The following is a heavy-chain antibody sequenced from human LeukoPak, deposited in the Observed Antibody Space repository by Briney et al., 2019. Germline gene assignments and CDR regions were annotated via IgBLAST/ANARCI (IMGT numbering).Heavy chain of an antibody. J-gene: IGHJ4*02. CDR2: IYYSGST. CDR1: GGYISSYY. CDR3: ARHDRGSGWYSGNHNFDY. Sequence: SETLSLTCTVSGGYISSYYWSWIRQPPGKGLEWIGDIYYSGSTNYNPSLKSRVTISVDTSKNQFSLKLSSVTAADTAVYYCARHDRGSGWYSGNHNFDYWGEGTLVTVSS. D-gene: IGHD6-19*01. V-gene: IGHV4-59*08.